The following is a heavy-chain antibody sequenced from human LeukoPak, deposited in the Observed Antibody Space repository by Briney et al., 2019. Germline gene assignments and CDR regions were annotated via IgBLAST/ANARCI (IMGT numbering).Heavy chain of an antibody. D-gene: IGHD1-26*01. CDR1: GGSFSGYY. J-gene: IGHJ5*02. Sequence: SETLSLTCAVYGGSFSGYYWSWIRQPPGKGLEWIGEINHSGSTNYNPSLKSRVTISVDPSKNQFSLKLSSVTAADTAVYYCARRPRLQWELKGANWFDPWGQGTLVTVSS. CDR2: INHSGST. CDR3: ARRPRLQWELKGANWFDP. V-gene: IGHV4-34*01.